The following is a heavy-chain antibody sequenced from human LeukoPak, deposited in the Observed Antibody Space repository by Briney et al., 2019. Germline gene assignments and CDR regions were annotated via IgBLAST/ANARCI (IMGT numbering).Heavy chain of an antibody. D-gene: IGHD6-13*01. Sequence: ASVKVSCKASGYTFTGYYIHWVRQAPGQGLEWMGWINPNSGGKNYAQKFQGRVTMTRDTSISTAYMELSRLRSDDTAVYYCARLAAERHFDYWGQGTLVTVSS. V-gene: IGHV1-2*02. CDR1: GYTFTGYY. CDR2: INPNSGGK. J-gene: IGHJ4*02. CDR3: ARLAAERHFDY.